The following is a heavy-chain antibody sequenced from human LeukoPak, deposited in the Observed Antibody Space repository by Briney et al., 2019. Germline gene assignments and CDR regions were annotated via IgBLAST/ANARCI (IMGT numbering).Heavy chain of an antibody. CDR3: ARDQGSDYCDSSGYYGPPVY. CDR2: ISSSGSTI. V-gene: IGHV3-11*01. Sequence: GGSLRLSCAASGFTFSDYYMSWIRQAPGKGLERVSYISSSGSTIYYADSVKGRFTISRDNAKNSLYLQMNSLRAEDTAVYYCARDQGSDYCDSSGYYGPPVYWGQGTLVTVSS. CDR1: GFTFSDYY. D-gene: IGHD3-22*01. J-gene: IGHJ4*02.